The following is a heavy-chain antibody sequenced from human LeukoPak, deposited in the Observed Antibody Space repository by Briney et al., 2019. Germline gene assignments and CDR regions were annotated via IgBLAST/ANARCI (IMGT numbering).Heavy chain of an antibody. CDR3: AKSSSSRWGDFDY. CDR2: ISGGGGST. Sequence: GGSLRLSCAASGFTFSSYAMSWVRQAPGKGLEWVSAISGGGGSTYYADSVKDRFTISRDNSKNTLYLQMNSLRAEDTAVYYCAKSSSSRWGDFDYWGQGTLVTVSS. D-gene: IGHD6-13*01. V-gene: IGHV3-23*01. CDR1: GFTFSSYA. J-gene: IGHJ4*02.